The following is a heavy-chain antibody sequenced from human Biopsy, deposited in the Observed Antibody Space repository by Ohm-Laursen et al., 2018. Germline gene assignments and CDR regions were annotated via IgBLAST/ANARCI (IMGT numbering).Heavy chain of an antibody. J-gene: IGHJ4*02. V-gene: IGHV1-2*02. Sequence: SVKVSCKTSGYTFTSYEINWVRQAPGQGLEWMGWINPQSGGEHYAQKFKDRVTMTRDTSISTAYMELSSLRSDDTAVYYCASKLDYSSGYPYWGQGTLVTVSS. CDR1: GYTFTSYE. CDR2: INPQSGGE. D-gene: IGHD3-22*01. CDR3: ASKLDYSSGYPY.